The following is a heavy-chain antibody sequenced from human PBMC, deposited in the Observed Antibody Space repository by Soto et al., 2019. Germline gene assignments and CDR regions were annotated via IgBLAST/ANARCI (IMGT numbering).Heavy chain of an antibody. CDR2: IIPIFGTA. D-gene: IGHD3-3*01. V-gene: IGHV1-69*06. CDR1: GGTFSSYA. J-gene: IGHJ6*02. Sequence: GASVKVSCKASGGTFSSYAISWVRQAPGQGLEWMGGIIPIFGTANYAQKFQGRVTITADKSTSTAYMELSSLRSEDTAVYYCARFLQFLEWSTYYYYGMDVWGQGTTVTVSS. CDR3: ARFLQFLEWSTYYYYGMDV.